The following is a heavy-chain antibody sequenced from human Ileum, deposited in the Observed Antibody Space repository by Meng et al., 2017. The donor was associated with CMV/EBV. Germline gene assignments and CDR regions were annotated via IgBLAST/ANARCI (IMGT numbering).Heavy chain of an antibody. CDR3: VGHQGGPREGVRLV. Sequence: GESLKISCVASGFSFSDYGLHWLRQAPGKGLEWVAFMGSDGGEKYNEKIMKGRFIVSRDTSKSTVFLQVNSLRLDDTAVYYCVGHQGGPREGVRLVWGQGTLVTVSS. V-gene: IGHV3-30*02. CDR2: MGSDGGEK. CDR1: GFSFSDYG. J-gene: IGHJ4*02. D-gene: IGHD3-10*01.